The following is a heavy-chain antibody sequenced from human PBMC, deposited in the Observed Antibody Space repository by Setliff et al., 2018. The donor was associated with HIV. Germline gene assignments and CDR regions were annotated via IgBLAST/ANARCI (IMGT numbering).Heavy chain of an antibody. CDR2: INAGNGNT. Sequence: ASVKVSCKASGYSFITYVVYWVRQAPGQRFEWMGWINAGNGNTKYSQKFQGRVTITRDTSAKIAYMELSSLTSEDTAVYYCAFSSGSGWGLDKWFDPWGQGTLVTVSS. D-gene: IGHD3-10*01. J-gene: IGHJ5*02. CDR3: AFSSGSGWGLDKWFDP. V-gene: IGHV1-3*01. CDR1: GYSFITYV.